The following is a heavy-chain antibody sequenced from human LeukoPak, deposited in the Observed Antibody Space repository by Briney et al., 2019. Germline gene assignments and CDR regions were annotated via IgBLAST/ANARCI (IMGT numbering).Heavy chain of an antibody. CDR1: GFTFSTYA. CDR3: ATWVFLGESGYYDY. CDR2: ITRSGGT. Sequence: GGSLRLSCAASGFTFSTYAVTWVRQAPGKGLEWVSIITRSGGTYYADSVKGRFTISRDNSKNTPYLQMNSLRAEDTAVYYCATWVFLGESGYYDYWGQGTLVTVSS. V-gene: IGHV3-23*01. J-gene: IGHJ4*02. D-gene: IGHD3-10*01.